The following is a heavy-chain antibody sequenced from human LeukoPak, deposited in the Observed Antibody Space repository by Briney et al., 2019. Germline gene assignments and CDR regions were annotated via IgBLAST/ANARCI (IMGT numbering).Heavy chain of an antibody. Sequence: AGSLRLSCAASGFTFSSYSMNWVRQAPGKGLEWVSSISSSSSYIEDADTVKGRFTISRDKPKNSLYLQMNSLGAEDTAVYYCARERVGYSYGATCFDYWGQGTLVTVSS. J-gene: IGHJ4*02. CDR3: ARERVGYSYGATCFDY. CDR2: ISSSSSYI. CDR1: GFTFSSYS. V-gene: IGHV3-21*01. D-gene: IGHD5-18*01.